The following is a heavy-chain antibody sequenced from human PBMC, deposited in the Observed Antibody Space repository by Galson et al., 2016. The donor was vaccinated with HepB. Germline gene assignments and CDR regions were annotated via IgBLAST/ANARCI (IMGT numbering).Heavy chain of an antibody. CDR1: GYILTDYG. D-gene: IGHD6-13*01. CDR2: ISAINGNT. J-gene: IGHJ4*02. CDR3: ARDSGSSWSY. V-gene: IGHV1-18*01. Sequence: SVKVSCKASGYILTDYGISWMRQAPGQGLEWMGWISAINGNTKYAQKVQGGVTMTADTSTNTAYMELRTLGFDDTAVYYCARDSGSSWSYWGQGTLVTVSS.